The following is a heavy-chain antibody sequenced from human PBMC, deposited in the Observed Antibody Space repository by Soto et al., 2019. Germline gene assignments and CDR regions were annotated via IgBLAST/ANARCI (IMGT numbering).Heavy chain of an antibody. D-gene: IGHD2-8*01. J-gene: IGHJ4*02. CDR2: ISVYNGNT. CDR3: ARDGRNGGYFDY. V-gene: IGHV1-18*01. Sequence: ASGKVSCKASGYTFNSYGISWVRQAPGQGLEWMGWISVYNGNTNYAQKLQGRVTMTTDTSTSTAYMELRSLRSDDTAVYYCARDGRNGGYFDYWGQGTLVTVSS. CDR1: GYTFNSYG.